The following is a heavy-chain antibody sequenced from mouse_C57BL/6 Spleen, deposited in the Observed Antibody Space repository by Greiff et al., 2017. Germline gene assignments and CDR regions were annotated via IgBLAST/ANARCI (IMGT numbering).Heavy chain of an antibody. CDR1: GYTFTDYN. CDR2: INPNNGGT. D-gene: IGHD2-4*01. CDR3: ARGRNDCDGWYAMDY. V-gene: IGHV1-22*01. J-gene: IGHJ4*01. Sequence: VQLQQSGPELVKPGASVKMSCKASGYTFTDYNMHWVKQSHGKSLEWIGYINPNNGGTSYNQKFKGKATLTVNKSSSTAYMELRSLTSEDSAVYYCARGRNDCDGWYAMDYWGQGTSVTVSS.